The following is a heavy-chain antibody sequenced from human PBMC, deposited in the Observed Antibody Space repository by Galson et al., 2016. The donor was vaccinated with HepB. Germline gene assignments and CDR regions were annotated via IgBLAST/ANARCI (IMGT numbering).Heavy chain of an antibody. CDR2: IYRGGAI. V-gene: IGHV3-53*01. Sequence: SLRLSCAVSGFSVKNNYVAWVRQTAGKRLEWVSVIYRGGAIFYADSVKGRFTISRDDVDNTVYLQMNSLTVDDTALYYCARGPNGSGSYYGLDYWGQGTLVTVSS. D-gene: IGHD3-10*01. J-gene: IGHJ4*02. CDR3: ARGPNGSGSYYGLDY. CDR1: GFSVKNNY.